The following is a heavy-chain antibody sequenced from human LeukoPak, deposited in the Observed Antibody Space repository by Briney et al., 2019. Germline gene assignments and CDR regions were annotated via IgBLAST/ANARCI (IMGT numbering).Heavy chain of an antibody. J-gene: IGHJ6*03. CDR3: ARVTNPINYDILTGYYYYYYYYMDV. D-gene: IGHD3-9*01. CDR2: INPNSGGT. Sequence: ASVKVSCKASGYTFTGYYMHWVRQAPGQGLELMGWINPNSGGTNYAQKFQGRVTMTRDTSISTAYMELSRLRSDDTAVYYCARVTNPINYDILTGYYYYYYYYMDVWGKGTTVTISS. V-gene: IGHV1-2*02. CDR1: GYTFTGYY.